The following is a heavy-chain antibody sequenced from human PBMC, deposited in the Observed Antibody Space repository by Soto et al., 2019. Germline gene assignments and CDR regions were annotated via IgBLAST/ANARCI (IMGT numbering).Heavy chain of an antibody. J-gene: IGHJ6*02. Sequence: QVQLVQSGAEVKKPGSSVKVSCEASGGTLSIYSINWVRQAPGQGLEWMGGIIPFFGTSNYAQKFQGRVTITADESTSTAYMELRSLRSEDTAVYYCARVGHITNYGMAVWGQGTTVTVSS. D-gene: IGHD1-26*01. CDR3: ARVGHITNYGMAV. CDR1: GGTLSIYS. CDR2: IIPFFGTS. V-gene: IGHV1-69*01.